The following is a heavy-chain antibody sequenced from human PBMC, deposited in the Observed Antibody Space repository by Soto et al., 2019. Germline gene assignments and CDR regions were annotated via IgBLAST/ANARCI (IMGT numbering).Heavy chain of an antibody. V-gene: IGHV4-4*07. D-gene: IGHD2-2*01. J-gene: IGHJ4*02. CDR3: ARGGMVIIPTATAFDY. Sequence: QVLLQESGPGLVKPSETLSLTCTVSGGSISTYYWSWIRQPAGKGLAWIGRIYASGSTNYNPSLKSRVTMAVATSKEPFSLKLSSVTAADTAIYYCARGGMVIIPTATAFDYWGQGTLVTVSS. CDR1: GGSISTYY. CDR2: IYASGST.